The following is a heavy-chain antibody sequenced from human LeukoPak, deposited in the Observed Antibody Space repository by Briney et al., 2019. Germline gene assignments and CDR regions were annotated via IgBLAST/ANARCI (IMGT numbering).Heavy chain of an antibody. J-gene: IGHJ4*02. V-gene: IGHV4-34*01. D-gene: IGHD2-21*01. CDR3: ARGRYCGGDC. CDR2: INHSGST. CDR1: GGSFSGYY. Sequence: SETLSLTCAVYGGSFSGYYWSWIRQPPGKGLEWTGEINHSGSTNYNPSLKSRVTISVDTSKNQFSLKLSSVTAADTAVYYCARGRYCGGDCWGQGTLVTVSS.